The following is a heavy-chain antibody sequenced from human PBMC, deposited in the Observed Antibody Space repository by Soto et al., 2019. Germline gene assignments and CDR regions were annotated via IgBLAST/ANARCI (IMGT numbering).Heavy chain of an antibody. CDR3: ARVLGYCSSTSCLDYYYYMDV. Sequence: SVKVSCKASGGTFSSYTISWVRQAPGQGLEWMGRIIPILGIANYAQKFQGRVTITADKSTSTAYMELSSLRSEDTAVYYCARVLGYCSSTSCLDYYYYMDVWGKGTTVTVSS. V-gene: IGHV1-69*02. CDR1: GGTFSSYT. D-gene: IGHD2-2*01. J-gene: IGHJ6*03. CDR2: IIPILGIA.